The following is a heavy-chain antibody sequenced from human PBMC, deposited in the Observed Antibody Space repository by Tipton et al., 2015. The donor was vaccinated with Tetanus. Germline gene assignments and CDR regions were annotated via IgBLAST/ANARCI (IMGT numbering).Heavy chain of an antibody. CDR3: AREGAPRAFDI. CDR1: GDSISSGGHY. Sequence: TLSLTCSVSGDSISSGGHYWGWLRQHPGKGLEWIGKLHYSGSTFYNPSLKSRVTISVDTSKNQFSLKLNSVTAADTAVYYCAREGAPRAFDIWGQGTMVTVSS. V-gene: IGHV4-31*03. CDR2: LHYSGST. J-gene: IGHJ3*02.